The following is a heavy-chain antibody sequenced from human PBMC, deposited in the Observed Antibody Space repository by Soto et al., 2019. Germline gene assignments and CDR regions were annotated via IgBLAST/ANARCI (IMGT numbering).Heavy chain of an antibody. Sequence: SETLSLTCTVSGGSINTGGYYWSWIRQHPGNGLEWIGYIYYSGSTYYNPSLKRRVIISVDMSKNQFSLKLSSVTAADTAVYYCAIGGSEYYFESWRQGTLLTGSS. CDR1: GGSINTGGYY. D-gene: IGHD3-16*01. V-gene: IGHV4-31*03. J-gene: IGHJ4*02. CDR2: IYYSGST. CDR3: AIGGSEYYFES.